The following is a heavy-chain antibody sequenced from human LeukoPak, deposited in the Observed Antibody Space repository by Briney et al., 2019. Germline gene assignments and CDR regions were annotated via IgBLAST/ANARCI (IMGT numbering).Heavy chain of an antibody. Sequence: GGSLRLSCAASGSTSSSYWMRWVRQTPGKGLVWVSYITSAGSNTNYADSVKGRFTISRDNTKNTLYQQMNSLRAEDTAVYYCARGYSSDWYGDAFDIWGQGTMVTVSS. CDR2: ITSAGSNT. CDR1: GSTSSSYW. J-gene: IGHJ3*02. CDR3: ARGYSSDWYGDAFDI. D-gene: IGHD6-19*01. V-gene: IGHV3-74*01.